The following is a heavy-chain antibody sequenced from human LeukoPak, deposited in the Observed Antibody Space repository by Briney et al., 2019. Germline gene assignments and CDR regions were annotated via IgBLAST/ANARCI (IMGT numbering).Heavy chain of an antibody. Sequence: GASVKVSCKASGGSFTSTSHAISWVRQAPGQGLEWMGGLIPIYGSANYAQKFQGRLTITSDESTRTVYMELSSLRPEDSAVHYCAGFFYDNSGDALDIWGQGTMVTVSS. J-gene: IGHJ3*02. D-gene: IGHD3-22*01. CDR1: GGSFTSTSHA. CDR2: LIPIYGSA. V-gene: IGHV1-69*13. CDR3: AGFFYDNSGDALDI.